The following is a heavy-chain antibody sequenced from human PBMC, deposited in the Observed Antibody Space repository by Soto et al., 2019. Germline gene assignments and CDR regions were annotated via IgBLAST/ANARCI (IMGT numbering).Heavy chain of an antibody. J-gene: IGHJ5*02. Sequence: SETLSLTCAVSGGSISSSNWWSWVRQPPGKGLEWIGEIYHSGSTNYNPSLKSRVTISVDKSKNQFSLKLSSVTAADTAVYYCARGSGYYGSGSYWFDPWGQGTLVTVSS. CDR3: ARGSGYYGSGSYWFDP. CDR1: GGSISSSNW. D-gene: IGHD3-10*01. V-gene: IGHV4-4*02. CDR2: IYHSGST.